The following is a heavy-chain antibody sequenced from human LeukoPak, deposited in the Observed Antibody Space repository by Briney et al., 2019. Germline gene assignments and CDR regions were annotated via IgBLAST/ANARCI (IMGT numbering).Heavy chain of an antibody. Sequence: PSETLSLTCAVYGGSFSGYYWSWIRQPPGKGLEWIREINHSGSTSYNPSLKSRVTISVDTSKNQFSLKLSSVTAADTAVYYCARDMYYDSSGYYLNWFDPWGQGTLVTVSS. V-gene: IGHV4-34*01. D-gene: IGHD3-22*01. CDR3: ARDMYYDSSGYYLNWFDP. CDR2: INHSGST. J-gene: IGHJ5*02. CDR1: GGSFSGYY.